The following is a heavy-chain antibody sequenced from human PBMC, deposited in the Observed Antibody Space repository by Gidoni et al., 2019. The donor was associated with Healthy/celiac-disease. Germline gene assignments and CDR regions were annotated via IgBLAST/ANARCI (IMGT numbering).Heavy chain of an antibody. J-gene: IGHJ6*02. CDR1: GFTFSSYS. CDR3: AREHLDYDILTGYYSWDGMDV. D-gene: IGHD3-9*01. Sequence: EVQLVESGGGLVQPGGSLRLSCAASGFTFSSYSLNWVRQAPGKGLEWVSYISSSSSTIYYADSVKGRFTISRDNAKNSLYLQMNSLRDEDTAVYYCAREHLDYDILTGYYSWDGMDVWGQGTTVTVSS. V-gene: IGHV3-48*02. CDR2: ISSSSSTI.